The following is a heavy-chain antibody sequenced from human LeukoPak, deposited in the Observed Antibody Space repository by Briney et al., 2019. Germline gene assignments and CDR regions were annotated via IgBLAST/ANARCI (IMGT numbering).Heavy chain of an antibody. CDR2: IHYTGST. J-gene: IGHJ4*01. Sequence: SETLSLTCVVSGGSINNYYWSWIRQFPGKGLEWIGHIHYTGSTSYNPSFKSRVTISVDTAKNQFSLKVTSVTAADTAVYYCARRGSSGWYADFDYWGHGTLVTVSS. CDR1: GGSINNYY. CDR3: ARRGSSGWYADFDY. D-gene: IGHD6-19*01. V-gene: IGHV4-59*01.